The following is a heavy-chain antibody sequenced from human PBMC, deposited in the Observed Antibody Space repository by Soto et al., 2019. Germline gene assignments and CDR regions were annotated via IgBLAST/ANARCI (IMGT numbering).Heavy chain of an antibody. D-gene: IGHD3-3*02. J-gene: IGHJ5*02. V-gene: IGHV1-69*13. CDR3: GRDTYLDLNWFDP. CDR1: GGTFSSYA. Sequence: SVKVSCKASGGTFSSYAISWVRQAPGQGLEWMGGIIPIFGTANYAQKFQGRVTITADESTSTAYMELRNLRSDETAVYYCGRDTYLDLNWFDPWGQXTLVTVSS. CDR2: IIPIFGTA.